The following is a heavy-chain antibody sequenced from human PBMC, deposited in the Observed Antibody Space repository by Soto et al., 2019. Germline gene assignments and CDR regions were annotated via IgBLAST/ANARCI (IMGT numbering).Heavy chain of an antibody. CDR3: VRSGSARLLRHCWCDT. CDR1: GFTFNTYD. J-gene: IGHJ5*02. Sequence: EVQLVDSGGGLVKPGGSLRLSCAASGFTFNTYDMNWDRQAPGKGLEWVSSITTSSAYLYYADSLKGRITISRNHAKNSLFLQMNSLRADDTAGYDCVRSGSARLLRHCWCDTWGQGTLVSVSS. D-gene: IGHD2-21*01. V-gene: IGHV3-21*01. CDR2: ITTSSAYL.